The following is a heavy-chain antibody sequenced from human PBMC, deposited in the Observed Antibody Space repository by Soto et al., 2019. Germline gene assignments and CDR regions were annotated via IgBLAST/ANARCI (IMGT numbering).Heavy chain of an antibody. CDR2: INPSGGST. J-gene: IGHJ6*03. V-gene: IGHV1-46*03. CDR3: ARDQEPSTLYYDYYYMDV. Sequence: ASVKVSCKASGYTFTSYYIHWGRQAPGQGLEWMGIINPSGGSTSYAQKFQGRVTMTRDTSTSTVYMEVSGLRSEDTAVYYCARDQEPSTLYYDYYYMDVWGKGTTVTVSS. CDR1: GYTFTSYY.